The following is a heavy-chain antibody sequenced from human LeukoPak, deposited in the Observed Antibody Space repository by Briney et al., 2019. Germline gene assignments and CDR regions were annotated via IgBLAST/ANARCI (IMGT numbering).Heavy chain of an antibody. CDR3: AKEPGWLLLPGWFDP. CDR2: MKQDGSEK. D-gene: IGHD3-22*01. Sequence: PGGSLRLSCSASGFTFSSYWMSWVRQAPGKGLAWVANMKQDGSEKYHVDSVKGRFTISRDNSKNTLYLQMNSLRAEDTAVYYCAKEPGWLLLPGWFDPWGQGTLVTVSS. V-gene: IGHV3-7*03. CDR1: GFTFSSYW. J-gene: IGHJ5*02.